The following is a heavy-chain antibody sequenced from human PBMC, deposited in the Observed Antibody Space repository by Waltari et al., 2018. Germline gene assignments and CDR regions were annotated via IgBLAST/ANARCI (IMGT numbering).Heavy chain of an antibody. D-gene: IGHD4-17*01. CDR1: GFNFSSYS. V-gene: IGHV3-48*04. Sequence: EVQLVESGGGLVQPGGSLRLSCAASGFNFSSYSMNWVRQAPGKGREWVSYISSSSSTIYYASSVKGRFTISRDNAKNSLYLQMNSLRAEDTAVYYCARASTVVDAFDIWGQGTMVTVSS. CDR2: ISSSSSTI. CDR3: ARASTVVDAFDI. J-gene: IGHJ3*02.